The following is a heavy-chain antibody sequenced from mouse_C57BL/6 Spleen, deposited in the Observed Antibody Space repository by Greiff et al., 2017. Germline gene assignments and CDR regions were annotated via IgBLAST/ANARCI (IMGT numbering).Heavy chain of an antibody. CDR1: GYAFSSYW. V-gene: IGHV1-80*01. D-gene: IGHD3-2*02. CDR3: TREGILDSSGPYYFDY. Sequence: VKLVESGAELVKPGASVKISCKASGYAFSSYWMNWVKQRPGKGLEWIGQIYPGDGDTNYNGKFKGKATLTADKSSSTAYMELRSLTSEDSAVYYCTREGILDSSGPYYFDYWGQGTTLTVSS. J-gene: IGHJ2*01. CDR2: IYPGDGDT.